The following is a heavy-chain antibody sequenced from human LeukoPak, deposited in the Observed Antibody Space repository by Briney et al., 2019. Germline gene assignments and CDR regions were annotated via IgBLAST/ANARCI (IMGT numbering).Heavy chain of an antibody. J-gene: IGHJ4*02. V-gene: IGHV1-8*01. CDR2: MNPNSGKT. D-gene: IGHD3-10*01. Sequence: ASVNVSYKASGYTFTSYDIKWVRQATGQGLEGMGWMNPNSGKTGYAQKFQGRVTMTRNTSISTAYMELSSLRSEDAAVYYCAILGHYYGSGSYLDGIDYWGQGTLVTVSS. CDR1: GYTFTSYD. CDR3: AILGHYYGSGSYLDGIDY.